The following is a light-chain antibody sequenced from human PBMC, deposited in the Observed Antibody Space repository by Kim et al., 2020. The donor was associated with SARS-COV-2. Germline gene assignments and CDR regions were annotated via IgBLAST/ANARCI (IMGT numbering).Light chain of an antibody. J-gene: IGKJ2*01. V-gene: IGKV1-5*03. Sequence: DIQMTQSPSTLSASVGDRVTITCRASENIGTWLAWYQQKPGRATSLLIYLASTLESGVPSRFSGTGSGTEFSLSITSLQPDDFATYYCQHYSRFPYTFGQATKLEI. CDR1: ENIGTW. CDR3: QHYSRFPYT. CDR2: LAS.